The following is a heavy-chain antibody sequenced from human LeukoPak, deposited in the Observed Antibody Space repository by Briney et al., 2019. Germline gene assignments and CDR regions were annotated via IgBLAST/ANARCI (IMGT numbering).Heavy chain of an antibody. CDR2: IYYSGST. J-gene: IGHJ5*02. CDR1: GGSISSSNYY. Sequence: SETLSLTCTVSGGSISSSNYYWDWIRQPPGKGLEWIGSIYYSGSTYYNPSLKSRFTISVDTSKNQFSLKLSSVTAADTAVYYCARGCSAGTPHNWFDPWGQGTLVTVSS. CDR3: ARGCSAGTPHNWFDP. D-gene: IGHD6-13*01. V-gene: IGHV4-39*07.